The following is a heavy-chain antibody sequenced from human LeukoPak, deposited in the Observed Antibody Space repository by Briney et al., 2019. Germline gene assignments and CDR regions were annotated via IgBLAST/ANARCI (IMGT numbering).Heavy chain of an antibody. V-gene: IGHV4-34*01. CDR1: GGSFSGYY. J-gene: IGHJ3*02. CDR3: ARGPSRGRYGDYYYYLSGHGAFDI. D-gene: IGHD4-17*01. CDR2: INHSGST. Sequence: PSGTLSLTCAVYGGSFSGYYWSWIRQPPGKGLEWIGEINHSGSTNYNPSLKSRVTISVDTSKNQFSLKLSSVTAADTAVYYCARGPSRGRYGDYYYYLSGHGAFDIWGQGTMVTVSS.